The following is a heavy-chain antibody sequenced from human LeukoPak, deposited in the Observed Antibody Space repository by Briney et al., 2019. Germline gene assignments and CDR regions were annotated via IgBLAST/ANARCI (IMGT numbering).Heavy chain of an antibody. CDR1: GGSISSYY. CDR3: AKRQGPNSGSYDYFDP. CDR2: IHSSGYT. Sequence: SETLSLTCTVSGGSISSYYWSWIRQPPGQGLEWIAYIHSSGYTNYNPSLKSRVTISVDTSRNQFSLKVTSVTAADTAVYYCAKRQGPNSGSYDYFDPWGQGTLVTVSS. J-gene: IGHJ5*02. D-gene: IGHD1-26*01. V-gene: IGHV4-4*09.